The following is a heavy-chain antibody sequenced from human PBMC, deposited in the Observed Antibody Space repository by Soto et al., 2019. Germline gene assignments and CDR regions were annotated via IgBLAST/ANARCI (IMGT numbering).Heavy chain of an antibody. CDR3: ARSSRAGNAGHFNL. V-gene: IGHV3-53*02. D-gene: IGHD6-13*01. Sequence: EVQLVETGGGLIQPGGSLRLSCAVSAFSVGSNYLSWVRHAPGKGLEWVSVIYSGGTTHDADSVKGRFTTSRDNSKNMVYLQMNSLRVEDTAVYYCARSSRAGNAGHFNLWGRGTLVTVSS. J-gene: IGHJ2*01. CDR1: AFSVGSNY. CDR2: IYSGGTT.